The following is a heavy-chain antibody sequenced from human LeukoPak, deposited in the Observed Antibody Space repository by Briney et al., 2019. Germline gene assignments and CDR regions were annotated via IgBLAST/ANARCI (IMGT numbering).Heavy chain of an antibody. V-gene: IGHV3-23*01. J-gene: IGHJ3*02. D-gene: IGHD5-18*01. CDR2: ISGSASST. Sequence: GGSLRLSCAASGFTFSNYAMSWVRQAPGKGLEWVSAISGSASSTYHADSVKGRFTISRDNAKNSLSLLMNSLRAEDTAVYYCARDLSSRGYTYGTPAFTFDIWGQGTMVTVSS. CDR3: ARDLSSRGYTYGTPAFTFDI. CDR1: GFTFSNYA.